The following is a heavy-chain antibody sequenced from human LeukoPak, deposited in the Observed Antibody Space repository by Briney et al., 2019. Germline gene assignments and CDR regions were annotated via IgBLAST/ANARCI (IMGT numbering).Heavy chain of an antibody. CDR2: ISSSSSYI. CDR3: ASFYGDYGHYYYYYYMDV. V-gene: IGHV3-21*01. Sequence: PGGSLRLSCAASGFTFSSYSMNWVRQAPGKGLEWASSISSSSSYIYYADSVKGRFTISRDNAKNSLYLQMNSLRAEDTAVYYCASFYGDYGHYYYYYYMDVWGKGTTVTVSS. J-gene: IGHJ6*03. CDR1: GFTFSSYS. D-gene: IGHD4-17*01.